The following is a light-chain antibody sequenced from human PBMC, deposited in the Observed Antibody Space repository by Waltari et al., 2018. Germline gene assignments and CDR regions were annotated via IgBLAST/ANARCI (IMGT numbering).Light chain of an antibody. Sequence: EIVFTQSPGTLSLSPGERATPSCTASQSVSSSYLAWYHQKPGQPPRPLIYGASSRATGIPDRFSGSGSGTDFTLTISRLEPEDFAVYYCQQYGSSPMYTFGQGTKLEIK. CDR2: GAS. CDR1: QSVSSSY. V-gene: IGKV3-20*01. J-gene: IGKJ2*01. CDR3: QQYGSSPMYT.